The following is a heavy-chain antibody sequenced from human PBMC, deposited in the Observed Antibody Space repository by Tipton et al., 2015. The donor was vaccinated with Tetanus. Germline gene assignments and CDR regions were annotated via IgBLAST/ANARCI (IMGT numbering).Heavy chain of an antibody. Sequence: LRLSCTVSGASISNSSSYWGWIRQSPGKGLEWIGNIYFSGSTYYNPSLKSRVTISVDTSKNQFSLRLNSVTAADTAVYYCAKLFRVRARGITMVVVVPPGYFDYWGRGTLVTVSS. CDR2: IYFSGST. D-gene: IGHD3-22*01. V-gene: IGHV4-39*01. CDR3: AKLFRVRARGITMVVVVPPGYFDY. J-gene: IGHJ4*02. CDR1: GASISNSSSY.